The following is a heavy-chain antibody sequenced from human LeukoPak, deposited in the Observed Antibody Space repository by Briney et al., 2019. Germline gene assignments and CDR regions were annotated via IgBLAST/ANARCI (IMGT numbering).Heavy chain of an antibody. Sequence: PGGSLRLSCAASGFTFSSYEMNWVRQAPGKGLEWVSYISSSGSTIYYADSVKGRFTISRDNAKNSLYLQMNSLRAEDTAVYYCARETTVTHTPGSYWGQGTLVTVSS. CDR3: ARETTVTHTPGSY. V-gene: IGHV3-48*03. J-gene: IGHJ4*02. D-gene: IGHD4-17*01. CDR2: ISSSGSTI. CDR1: GFTFSSYE.